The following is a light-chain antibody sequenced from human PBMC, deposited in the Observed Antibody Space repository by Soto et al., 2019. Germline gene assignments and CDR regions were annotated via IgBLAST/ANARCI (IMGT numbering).Light chain of an antibody. CDR2: GPS. CDR1: QSVGIK. Sequence: EIALTQSPASLSVSQEERASVSCRASQSVGIKVTWYQQKPGQAPRLLMSGPSTRATGIPARFSGSGAGTEFTLTISSLQSEDFAVYSCQQYNNWPLAFGGGTKVDIK. CDR3: QQYNNWPLA. J-gene: IGKJ4*01. V-gene: IGKV3-15*01.